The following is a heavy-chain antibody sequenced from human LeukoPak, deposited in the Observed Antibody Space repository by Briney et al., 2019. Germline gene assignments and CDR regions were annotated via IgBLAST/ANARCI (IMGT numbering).Heavy chain of an antibody. D-gene: IGHD4-17*01. CDR3: ARGQDYGDYVGYAFDI. V-gene: IGHV1-8*01. CDR1: GYTFTSYD. Sequence: ASVKVSCKASGYTFTSYDINWVRQATGQGLEWMGWMNPNSGNTGYAQKFQGRVTMTRNTSISTAYMELSSLRSEDTAVYHCARGQDYGDYVGYAFDIWGQGTMVTVSS. J-gene: IGHJ3*02. CDR2: MNPNSGNT.